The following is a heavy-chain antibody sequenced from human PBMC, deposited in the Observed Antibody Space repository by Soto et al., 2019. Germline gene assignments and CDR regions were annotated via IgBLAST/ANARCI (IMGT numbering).Heavy chain of an antibody. D-gene: IGHD6-19*01. CDR2: INAGNGNT. Sequence: VKVSCKASGYTFTSYAMRWVRQAPGQRLEWMGWINAGNGNTKYSQKFQGRVTITRDTSASTAYMELSSLRSEDTAVYYCAKVFSSGWYFDYWGQGTQVTSPQ. CDR3: AKVFSSGWYFDY. J-gene: IGHJ4*02. CDR1: GYTFTSYA. V-gene: IGHV1-3*01.